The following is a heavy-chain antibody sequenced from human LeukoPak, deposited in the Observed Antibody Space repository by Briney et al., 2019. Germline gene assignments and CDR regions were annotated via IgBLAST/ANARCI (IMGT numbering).Heavy chain of an antibody. Sequence: GASVKVSCKASGYTFTSYYMHWVRQAPGQGLEWMGIINPSGGSTSYAQKFQGRVTTTRDTSTSTVYMELSSLRSEDTAVYYCARDPHGMYYFDYWGQGTLVTVSS. V-gene: IGHV1-46*01. CDR2: INPSGGST. D-gene: IGHD5-24*01. CDR3: ARDPHGMYYFDY. CDR1: GYTFTSYY. J-gene: IGHJ4*02.